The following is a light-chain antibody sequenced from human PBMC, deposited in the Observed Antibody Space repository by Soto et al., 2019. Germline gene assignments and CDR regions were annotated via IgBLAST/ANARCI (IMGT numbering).Light chain of an antibody. CDR2: AAF. V-gene: IGKV3-15*01. Sequence: EIVMTQSPATLSVSQGERATLSCRASESVYSNLAWYQQKPGQAPTLLIFAAFTRATGIPTRFSGSGSGTEFTLTISSLQSEDFAVYYCQQYAKWPLTFGGGTKVEIK. CDR1: ESVYSN. J-gene: IGKJ4*01. CDR3: QQYAKWPLT.